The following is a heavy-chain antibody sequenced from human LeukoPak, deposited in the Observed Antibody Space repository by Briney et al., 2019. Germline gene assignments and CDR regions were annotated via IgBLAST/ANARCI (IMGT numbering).Heavy chain of an antibody. V-gene: IGHV3-53*01. CDR2: IYSGGST. D-gene: IGHD6-13*01. CDR3: ASSSSWHEEDY. CDR1: GFTVSSNY. J-gene: IGHJ4*02. Sequence: GGSLRLSCAASGFTVSSNYMSWVRQAPGKGLEWVSVIYSGGSTYYADSVKGRFTISRDNSKNTLYLQMNSLRAEDTAVYYCASSSSWHEEDYWGQGTLVTVSS.